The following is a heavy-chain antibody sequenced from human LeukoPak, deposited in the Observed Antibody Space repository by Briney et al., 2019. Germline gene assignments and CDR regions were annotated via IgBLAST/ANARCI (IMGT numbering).Heavy chain of an antibody. CDR3: ARDVSSWPFFDS. Sequence: SETLSLTCTVSGGSIRSQYWSWIRQPAGRGLEWLGRIYASGSTNYSPSLKSRVTMSLDTSKNQFSLKLFSVTAADTAVYFCARDVSSWPFFDSWGQGTQVTVSS. CDR2: IYASGST. CDR1: GGSIRSQY. D-gene: IGHD6-13*01. V-gene: IGHV4-4*07. J-gene: IGHJ4*02.